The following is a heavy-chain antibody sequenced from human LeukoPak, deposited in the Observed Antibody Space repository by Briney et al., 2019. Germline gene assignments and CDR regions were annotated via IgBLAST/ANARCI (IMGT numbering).Heavy chain of an antibody. CDR2: IIPYLNIP. Sequence: PAASVKVSCKASGGTFSSFVITWVRQVPGQGHGWRGKIIPYLNIPDYAQRFQGRVTITADKSTSTAYMEVSGLRSEDTAIYYCARGGYSEVDPLDVWGQGTTVTVSS. CDR1: GGTFSSFV. J-gene: IGHJ6*02. CDR3: ARGGYSEVDPLDV. V-gene: IGHV1-69*04. D-gene: IGHD2-21*01.